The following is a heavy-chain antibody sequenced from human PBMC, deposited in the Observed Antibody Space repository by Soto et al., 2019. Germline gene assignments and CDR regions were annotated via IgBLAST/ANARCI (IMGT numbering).Heavy chain of an antibody. V-gene: IGHV1-2*02. CDR1: GYTFTGYY. D-gene: IGHD2-2*02. CDR2: SNPNSGDT. CDR3: ARDYNI. Sequence: ASVKVSCKTFGYTFTGYYLHWVRQAPGQGLEWMGWSNPNSGDTKFAQEFQGRVTMTRDTTISTAYMELSRLRSDDTAVYYCARDYNIWGQGTMVTVSS. J-gene: IGHJ3*02.